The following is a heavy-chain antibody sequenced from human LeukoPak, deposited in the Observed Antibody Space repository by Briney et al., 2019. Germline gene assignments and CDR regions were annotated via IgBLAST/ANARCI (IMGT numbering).Heavy chain of an antibody. CDR1: GGSISSYY. CDR2: IYYSGST. D-gene: IGHD3-22*01. J-gene: IGHJ4*02. Sequence: PSETLSLTCTVSGGSISSYYWSWIRQPPGKGLEWIGYIYYSGSTNYNPSLKSRVTISVDTSKNQFSLKLSSVTAADTAVYYCARGGDYYDSSGYYGYWGQGTLVTVSS. CDR3: ARGGDYYDSSGYYGY. V-gene: IGHV4-59*01.